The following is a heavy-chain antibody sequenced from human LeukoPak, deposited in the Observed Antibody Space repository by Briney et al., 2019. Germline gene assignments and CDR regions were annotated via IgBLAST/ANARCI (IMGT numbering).Heavy chain of an antibody. CDR3: ARDMGPGAYYFDC. D-gene: IGHD3-10*01. CDR2: IYYSGST. V-gene: IGHV4-59*01. CDR1: GGSISSYY. J-gene: IGHJ4*02. Sequence: SETLSLTCTVSGGSISSYYWSWIRQPPGKGLEWIGYIYYSGSTNYNPSLKSRVTISVDTSKNQFSLKLSSVTAADTAVYYCARDMGPGAYYFDCWGQGTLVTVSS.